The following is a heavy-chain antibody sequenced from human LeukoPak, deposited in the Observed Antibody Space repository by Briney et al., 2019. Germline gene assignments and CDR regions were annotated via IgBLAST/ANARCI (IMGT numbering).Heavy chain of an antibody. D-gene: IGHD6-13*01. J-gene: IGHJ4*02. Sequence: ASVKVSCKASGYTFTGYYMHWVRQAPGQGLEWMGWINPNSGGTNYAQKFQGRVTMTRDTSISTAYMELRSLTSDDTAVYYCARDIAAAGTYYFAYWGQGTLVTVSS. CDR1: GYTFTGYY. CDR2: INPNSGGT. V-gene: IGHV1-2*02. CDR3: ARDIAAAGTYYFAY.